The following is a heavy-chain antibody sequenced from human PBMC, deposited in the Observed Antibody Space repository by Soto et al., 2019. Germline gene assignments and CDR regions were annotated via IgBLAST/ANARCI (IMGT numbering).Heavy chain of an antibody. V-gene: IGHV3-30-3*01. D-gene: IGHD5-12*01. CDR2: ISYDGSNK. Sequence: QVQLVESGGGVVQPGRSLRLSCAASGFTFSSYAMHWVRQAPCKGLEWVAVISYDGSNKYYADSVKGRFTISRDNSKNTLYLQMNSLRAEDTAVYSCARDEGYSCYAPWVDWGQGTLVTVSS. J-gene: IGHJ4*02. CDR3: ARDEGYSCYAPWVD. CDR1: GFTFSSYA.